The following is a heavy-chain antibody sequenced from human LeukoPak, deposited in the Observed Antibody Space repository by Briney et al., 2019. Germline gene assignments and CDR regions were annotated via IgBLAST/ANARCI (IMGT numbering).Heavy chain of an antibody. CDR1: GFTFDDYA. V-gene: IGHV3-9*01. D-gene: IGHD3-22*01. CDR3: ARDRGTYDRSGYGS. Sequence: QPGRSLRLSCAASGFTFDDYAMHWVRQVPGKGLEWLSSIDWNSGTMVYADSVKGRLTISRDNAKNTLYLQMNSLRAEDTAVYYCARDRGTYDRSGYGSWSQGTLVTVSS. CDR2: IDWNSGTM. J-gene: IGHJ5*02.